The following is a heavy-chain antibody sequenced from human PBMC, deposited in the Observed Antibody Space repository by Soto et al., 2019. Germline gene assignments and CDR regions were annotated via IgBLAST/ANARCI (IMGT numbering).Heavy chain of an antibody. Sequence: EVQLVESGGGLVQPGGSLRLSCAASGFTFSSYDMHWVRHATGKGLEWVSAIGTAGDTYYPGSVKGRFTISRENAKNSLYLQMNSLRAEDTAVYYCAREGITWSIDGMDVWGQGTTVTVSS. D-gene: IGHD3-3*01. CDR2: IGTAGDT. V-gene: IGHV3-13*01. CDR1: GFTFSSYD. CDR3: AREGITWSIDGMDV. J-gene: IGHJ6*02.